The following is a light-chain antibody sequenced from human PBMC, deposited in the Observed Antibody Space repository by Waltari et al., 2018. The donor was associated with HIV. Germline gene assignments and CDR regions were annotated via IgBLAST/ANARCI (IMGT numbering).Light chain of an antibody. CDR1: QSVSSN. Sequence: EIVMTQSQATLSVSPGERATLSCRASQSVSSNLAWYQQKPGQGPRLLIYGASTSATGIPAMFSGSGSGAEFTLTISSLQSEDFAVYYCQQYNDWPLTFGQGTRLEIK. CDR2: GAS. V-gene: IGKV3-15*01. J-gene: IGKJ5*01. CDR3: QQYNDWPLT.